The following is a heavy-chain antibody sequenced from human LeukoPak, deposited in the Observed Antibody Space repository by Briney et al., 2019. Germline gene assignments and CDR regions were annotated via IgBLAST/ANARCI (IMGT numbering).Heavy chain of an antibody. CDR2: ISGTGGTT. J-gene: IGHJ4*02. V-gene: IGHV3-23*01. CDR1: GFTFSSNA. D-gene: IGHD3-9*01. CDR3: VSLYYDILTGTDY. Sequence: PGGSLRLSCAASGFTFSSNAMCWVRQAPGKGLEWVSLISGTGGTTYYADSVKGRLTISRDNSKNTLYLQMSSLRAEDTAVYYCVSLYYDILTGTDYWGQGTLVTVSS.